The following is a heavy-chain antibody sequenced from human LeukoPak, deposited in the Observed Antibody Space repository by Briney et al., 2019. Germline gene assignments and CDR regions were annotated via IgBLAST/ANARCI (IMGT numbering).Heavy chain of an antibody. J-gene: IGHJ3*02. V-gene: IGHV4-4*07. CDR1: GGSISSYY. Sequence: SETLSLTCTVSGGSISSYYWSWIRQPAGKGLEWIGRIYTSGSTNYNPSLKSRVTMSVDTSKNQFSLTLSSVTAADTAVYYCATRVRGFLEWLSERDAFDIWGQGTMVTVSS. CDR3: ATRVRGFLEWLSERDAFDI. CDR2: IYTSGST. D-gene: IGHD3-3*01.